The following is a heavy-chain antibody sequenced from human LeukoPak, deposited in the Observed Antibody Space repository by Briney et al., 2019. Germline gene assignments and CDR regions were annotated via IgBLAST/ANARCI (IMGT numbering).Heavy chain of an antibody. Sequence: GGSLRLSCAASGFTFSSYAMSWVRQAPGKGLEWVSAISGSGGSTYHADSVKGRFAISRDNSKNTLYLQMNSLRAEDTAVYYCAKDTRYSGYDTFDYWGQGTLVTVSS. CDR2: ISGSGGST. J-gene: IGHJ4*02. CDR1: GFTFSSYA. V-gene: IGHV3-23*01. D-gene: IGHD5-12*01. CDR3: AKDTRYSGYDTFDY.